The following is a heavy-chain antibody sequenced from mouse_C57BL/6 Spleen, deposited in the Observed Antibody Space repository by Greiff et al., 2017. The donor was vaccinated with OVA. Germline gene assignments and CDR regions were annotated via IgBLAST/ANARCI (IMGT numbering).Heavy chain of an antibody. CDR1: GFTFSDYG. J-gene: IGHJ4*01. V-gene: IGHV5-17*01. D-gene: IGHD4-1*01. CDR3: ARGWEDYAMDY. Sequence: VQLKESGGGLVKPGGSLKLSCAASGFTFSDYGMHWVRQAPEKGLEWVAYISSGSSTIYYADTVKGRFTISRDNAKNTLFLQMTSLRSEDTAMYYCARGWEDYAMDYWGQGTSVTVSS. CDR2: ISSGSSTI.